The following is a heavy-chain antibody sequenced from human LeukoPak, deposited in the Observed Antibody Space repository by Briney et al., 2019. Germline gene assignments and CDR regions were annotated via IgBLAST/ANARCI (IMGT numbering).Heavy chain of an antibody. CDR2: IYYSGST. CDR3: ARGSRYCSSTKCYVLRHYFDY. Sequence: SETLSLTCTVSGGSISSSSYYWGWIRQPPGKGLEWIGSIYYSGSTYYDPSLKSRVTISVDTSKNHFSLNLSSVTAADTAVYYCARGSRYCSSTKCYVLRHYFDYWGQGALVTVSS. D-gene: IGHD2-2*01. J-gene: IGHJ4*02. V-gene: IGHV4-39*02. CDR1: GGSISSSSYY.